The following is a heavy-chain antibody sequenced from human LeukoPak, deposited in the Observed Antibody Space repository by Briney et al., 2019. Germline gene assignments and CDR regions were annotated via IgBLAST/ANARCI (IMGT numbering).Heavy chain of an antibody. CDR3: ARHVRFLEWLSSYYFDY. D-gene: IGHD3-3*01. CDR1: GGSISSSSYY. V-gene: IGHV4-39*01. CDR2: IYYSGSS. Sequence: SQTLSLTCTVSGGSISSSSYYWGWIRQPPGKGLEWIGSIYYSGSSYYNPSLKTRVTISVARSNSKFSLRQTSVTAADTAVYYCARHVRFLEWLSSYYFDYWGQGTLVTVSS. J-gene: IGHJ4*02.